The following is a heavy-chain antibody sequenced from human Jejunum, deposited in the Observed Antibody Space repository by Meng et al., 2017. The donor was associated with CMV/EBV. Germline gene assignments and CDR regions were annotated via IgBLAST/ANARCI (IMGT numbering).Heavy chain of an antibody. CDR1: GFTFSTDA. CDR3: AKDPLGKGGLSWFDP. J-gene: IGHJ5*02. D-gene: IGHD7-27*01. CDR2: ISGIAGNT. Sequence: GFTFSTDAMSWVRQAPGKGLEWVSGISGIAGNTYYADSVKGRFTISRDNSKNTVYLQMNSLRAEDTAAYYCAKDPLGKGGLSWFDPWGQGTLVTVSS. V-gene: IGHV3-23*01.